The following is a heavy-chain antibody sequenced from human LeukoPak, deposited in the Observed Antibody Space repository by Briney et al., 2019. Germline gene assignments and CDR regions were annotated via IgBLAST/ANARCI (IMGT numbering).Heavy chain of an antibody. J-gene: IGHJ6*02. V-gene: IGHV3-48*01. CDR3: ARSTHSSSSYYYYYYGMDV. CDR2: ISSSSSTI. CDR1: GFTFRSYS. D-gene: IGHD6-6*01. Sequence: PGGSLRLSCAASGFTFRSYSMNWVRQAPGKGLEWVSYISSSSSTIYYADSVKGRFTISRDNAKNSLYLQMNSLRAEDTAVYYCARSTHSSSSYYYYYYGMDVWGQGTTVTVSS.